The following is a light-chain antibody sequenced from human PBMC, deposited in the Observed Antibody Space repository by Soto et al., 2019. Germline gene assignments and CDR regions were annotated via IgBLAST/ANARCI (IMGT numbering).Light chain of an antibody. Sequence: QSALTQPPSVSGAPGQTVTISCTGSRSNIGAGYDIHWYQFLPGTAPKLLLYSFNKRPSGIPDRFSGSKSGTSASLAITGLQPEDEADYYCQSSDDSLSGSGVFGTGTKVTVL. CDR3: QSSDDSLSGSGV. J-gene: IGLJ1*01. CDR1: RSNIGAGYD. CDR2: SFN. V-gene: IGLV1-40*01.